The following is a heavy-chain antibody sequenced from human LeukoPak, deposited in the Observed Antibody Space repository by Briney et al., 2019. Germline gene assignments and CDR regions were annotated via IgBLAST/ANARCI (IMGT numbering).Heavy chain of an antibody. Sequence: SETLSLTCTVSGDSINSSSYYWGWIRQPPGKGLEWIGEINHSGSTNYNPSLKSRVTISVDTSKNQFSLKLSSVTAADTAVYYCASDIPDYWGQGTLVTVSS. CDR2: INHSGST. CDR1: GDSINSSSYY. J-gene: IGHJ4*02. CDR3: ASDIPDY. V-gene: IGHV4-39*07.